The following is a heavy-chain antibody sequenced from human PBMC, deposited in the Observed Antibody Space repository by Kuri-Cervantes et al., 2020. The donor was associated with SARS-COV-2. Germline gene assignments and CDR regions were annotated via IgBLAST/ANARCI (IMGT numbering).Heavy chain of an antibody. CDR1: GYTFTYRY. J-gene: IGHJ2*01. Sequence: SVKVSCKASGYTFTYRYLHWVRQAPGQALEWMGWITPFNGNTNYAQKFQDRVTITRDRSMSTAYMELSSLRSEDTAVYYCVLIKGPYYYDSSGYYGDWHFDLWGRGTLVTVSS. V-gene: IGHV1-45*02. D-gene: IGHD3-22*01. CDR3: VLIKGPYYYDSSGYYGDWHFDL. CDR2: ITPFNGNT.